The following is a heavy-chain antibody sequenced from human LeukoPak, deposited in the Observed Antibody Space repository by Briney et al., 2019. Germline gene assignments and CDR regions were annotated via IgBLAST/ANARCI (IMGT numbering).Heavy chain of an antibody. Sequence: GGSLRLSCAASGFTFSNYGMHWVRQAPGKGLEWVAVIWYDGSNKYYADSVKGRFTISRDNSKNTLYLQMNSLRAEDTAVYYCARDRGDYGDEGNAFDIWGQGTMVTVSS. D-gene: IGHD4-17*01. CDR2: IWYDGSNK. CDR1: GFTFSNYG. CDR3: ARDRGDYGDEGNAFDI. V-gene: IGHV3-33*01. J-gene: IGHJ3*02.